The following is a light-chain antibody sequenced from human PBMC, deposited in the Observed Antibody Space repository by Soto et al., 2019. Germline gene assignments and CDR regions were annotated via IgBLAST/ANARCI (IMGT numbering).Light chain of an antibody. Sequence: QSVLTQPPSASGTPGQTVTISCSGSGSDIGSKTVNWYQQLPGTAPKLLIYTNTQRPSGVPDRFFGSKSGTSASLAISGLQSEDEADYYCAAWDDSLYGVIFGGGTKLTVL. CDR2: TNT. J-gene: IGLJ2*01. V-gene: IGLV1-44*01. CDR3: AAWDDSLYGVI. CDR1: GSDIGSKT.